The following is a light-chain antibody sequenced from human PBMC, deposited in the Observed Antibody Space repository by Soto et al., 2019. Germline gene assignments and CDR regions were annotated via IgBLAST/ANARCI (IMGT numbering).Light chain of an antibody. CDR1: QSVSSNY. CDR2: GAS. V-gene: IGKV3-20*01. J-gene: IGKJ2*01. CDR3: QQFSSSPSMYT. Sequence: EIVLTQSPGTLSLSPGERATLSCRASQSVSSNYLAWYQQKPGQAPRLLIYGASSRATGIPDRFSGSGSGTDFTLTISRLEPEDFAVYYCQQFSSSPSMYTFGQGTNLEIK.